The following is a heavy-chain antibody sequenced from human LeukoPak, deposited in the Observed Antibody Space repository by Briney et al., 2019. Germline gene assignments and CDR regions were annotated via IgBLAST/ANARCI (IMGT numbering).Heavy chain of an antibody. V-gene: IGHV4-59*01. D-gene: IGHD6-13*01. CDR1: GGSISSYY. J-gene: IGHJ4*02. CDR2: IYYSGST. Sequence: SETLSLTCTASGGSISSYYWSWIRQPPGKGLEWIGYIYYSGSTNYNPSLKSRVTISVDTSKNQFSLKLSSVTAADTAVYYCAREDYSSSWYYFDYWGQGTLVTVSS. CDR3: AREDYSSSWYYFDY.